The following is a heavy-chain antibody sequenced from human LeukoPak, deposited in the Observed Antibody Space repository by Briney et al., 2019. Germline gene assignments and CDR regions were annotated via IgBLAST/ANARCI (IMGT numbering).Heavy chain of an antibody. CDR2: ISYDGSNK. J-gene: IGHJ4*02. CDR3: ARGRRIAAARAFDY. Sequence: GGSLRLSCAASGFTFSNAWMSWVRQAPGKGLEWVALISYDGSNKYYADSVRGRFTISRDNSKNTLYLQMNSLRPEDTAVYYCARGRRIAAARAFDYWGQGTLVTVSS. V-gene: IGHV3-30-3*01. CDR1: GFTFSNAW. D-gene: IGHD6-13*01.